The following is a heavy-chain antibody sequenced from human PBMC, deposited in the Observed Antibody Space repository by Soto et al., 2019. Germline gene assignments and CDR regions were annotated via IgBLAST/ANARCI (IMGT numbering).Heavy chain of an antibody. CDR2: INHSGST. D-gene: IGHD3-10*01. J-gene: IGHJ6*02. V-gene: IGHV4-34*01. CDR3: ARGRYYGSGSYYAAPTPRTYGMDV. CDR1: GGSFSGYY. Sequence: SETLSLTCAVYGGSFSGYYWSWIRQPPGKGLEWIGEINHSGSTNYNPSLKSRVTISVDTSKNQFSLKLGSVTAADTAVYYCARGRYYGSGSYYAAPTPRTYGMDVWGQGTTVTVSS.